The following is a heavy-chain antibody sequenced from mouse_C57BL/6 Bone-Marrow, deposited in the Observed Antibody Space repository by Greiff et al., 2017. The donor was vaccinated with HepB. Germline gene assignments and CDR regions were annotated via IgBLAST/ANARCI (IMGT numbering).Heavy chain of an antibody. CDR1: GYSITSGYY. J-gene: IGHJ3*01. CDR2: ISYDGSN. CDR3: ARGPDGYLFAY. V-gene: IGHV3-6*01. D-gene: IGHD2-3*01. Sequence: EVQLQQSGPGLVKPSQSLSLTCSVTGYSITSGYYWNWIRQFPGNKLEWMGYISYDGSNNYNPSLKNRISITRDTSKNQFFLKLNSVTTEDTATYYCARGPDGYLFAYWGQGTLVTVSA.